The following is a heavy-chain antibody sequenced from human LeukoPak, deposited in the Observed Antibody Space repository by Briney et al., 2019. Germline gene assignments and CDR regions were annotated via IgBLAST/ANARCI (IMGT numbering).Heavy chain of an antibody. CDR1: GYTFTGYY. CDR3: ARDSLGDFDY. J-gene: IGHJ4*02. CDR2: INPNSGGT. Sequence: GASVTVSCKASGYTFTGYYTHWVRQAPGQGLEWMGWINPNSGGTNYAQKFQGRVTMTRDTSISTAYMELSRLRSDDTAVYYCARDSLGDFDYWGQGTLVTVSS. V-gene: IGHV1-2*02.